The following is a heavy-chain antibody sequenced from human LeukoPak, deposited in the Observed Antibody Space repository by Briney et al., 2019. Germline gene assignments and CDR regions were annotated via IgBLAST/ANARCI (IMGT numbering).Heavy chain of an antibody. J-gene: IGHJ4*02. CDR2: IKQDGSEK. Sequence: GGSLRLSCAVSGFTFSSYWMSWVRQAPGKGLEWVAKIKQDGSEKYYVDSVKGRFTISRDNAKNSLYLQMNSLRAEDTAVYYCAREYCSGGSCFPGGYWGQGTLVTVSS. CDR3: AREYCSGGSCFPGGY. D-gene: IGHD2-15*01. CDR1: GFTFSSYW. V-gene: IGHV3-7*01.